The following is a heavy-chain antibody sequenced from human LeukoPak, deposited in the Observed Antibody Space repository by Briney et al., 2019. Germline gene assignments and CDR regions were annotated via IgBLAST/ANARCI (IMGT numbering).Heavy chain of an antibody. CDR3: AGGRYSNYVPRYFDY. CDR1: GGSFSGYY. Sequence: SETESLICAPYGGSFSGYYWRWIRHPPGEGLEWIGEINHSGSTNYNPSLKSRITISVDTSKNQFSLKLSSVTAADTAVYYCAGGRYSNYVPRYFDYWGQGTLVTVSS. V-gene: IGHV4-34*01. CDR2: INHSGST. D-gene: IGHD4-11*01. J-gene: IGHJ4*02.